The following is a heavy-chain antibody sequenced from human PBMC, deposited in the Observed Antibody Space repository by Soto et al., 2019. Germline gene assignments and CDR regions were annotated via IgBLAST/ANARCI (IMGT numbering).Heavy chain of an antibody. J-gene: IGHJ6*01. V-gene: IGHV1-69*13. D-gene: IGHD2-15*01. CDR3: ARGLGYCSGGSCETNYYYYGMDV. Sequence: AVKVSCKASGGAFSSYAISWVRQAPGQGXEWMGGIIPIFGTANYAQKFQGRVTITANESTSTAYMELSSLRSEDTAAYYCARGLGYCSGGSCETNYYYYGMDVWGQGTTVTVSS. CDR1: GGAFSSYA. CDR2: IIPIFGTA.